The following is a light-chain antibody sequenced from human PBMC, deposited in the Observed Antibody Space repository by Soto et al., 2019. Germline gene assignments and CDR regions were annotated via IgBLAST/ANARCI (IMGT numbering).Light chain of an antibody. J-gene: IGLJ2*01. V-gene: IGLV2-23*02. CDR3: CSYAGSSSVVV. Sequence: QSVLTQPASVSGSPGQSITISCTGTSSDVGGYNLVSWYQQHPGKAPKLMIYEVSKRPSGVPNRFSGSKSGNTASLTISGLQAEDEADYYCCSYAGSSSVVVFGGGTKLTVL. CDR1: SSDVGGYNL. CDR2: EVS.